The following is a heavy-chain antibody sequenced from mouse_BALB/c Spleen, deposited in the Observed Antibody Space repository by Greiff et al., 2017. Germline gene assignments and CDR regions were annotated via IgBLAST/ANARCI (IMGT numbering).Heavy chain of an antibody. CDR3: ERPPNTTVVDYYAMDY. Sequence: VQLQQSGAELVRPGSSVKISCKASGYAFSSYWMNWVKQRPGQGLEWIGQIYPGDGDTNYNGKFTGKATLTADKSSSTAYMQLSSLTSEDSAVYFWERPPNTTVVDYYAMDYWGQGTPVTVSA. CDR1: GYAFSSYW. CDR2: IYPGDGDT. V-gene: IGHV1-80*01. J-gene: IGHJ4*01. D-gene: IGHD1-1*01.